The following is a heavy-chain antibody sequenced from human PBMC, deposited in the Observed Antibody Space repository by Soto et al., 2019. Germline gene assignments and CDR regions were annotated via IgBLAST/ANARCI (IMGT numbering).Heavy chain of an antibody. CDR3: ARRYGASFAY. Sequence: SETLSLTCTVSGGSISSYYWSWIRQPPGKGLEWIGYIYYSGSTNYNPSLKSRVTISVDTSKNQFSLKLSSVTAADTAVYYCARRYGASFAYWGQGTLVTVSS. CDR1: GGSISSYY. J-gene: IGHJ4*02. V-gene: IGHV4-59*01. CDR2: IYYSGST. D-gene: IGHD4-17*01.